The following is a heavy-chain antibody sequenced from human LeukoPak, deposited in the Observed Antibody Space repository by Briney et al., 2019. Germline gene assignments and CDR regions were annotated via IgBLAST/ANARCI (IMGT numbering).Heavy chain of an antibody. J-gene: IGHJ4*02. CDR1: GGTFSSYA. CDR3: ARDGRVGSTSSSFDY. CDR2: IIPIFGTA. V-gene: IGHV1-69*05. D-gene: IGHD2-2*01. Sequence: GASVKVSCKASGGTFSSYAISWVRQAPGQGLEWMGGIIPIFGTANYAQKFQGRVTITTDESTSTAYMELSSLRSEDTAVYYCARDGRVGSTSSSFDYWGQGTLVIVSS.